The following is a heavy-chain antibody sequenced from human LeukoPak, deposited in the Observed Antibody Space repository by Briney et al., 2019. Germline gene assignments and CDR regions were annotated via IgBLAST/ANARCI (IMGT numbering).Heavy chain of an antibody. J-gene: IGHJ4*02. Sequence: SETLSLTCTVSGCSISSSSYYWGWIRQPPGKGLEWIGSIYYSGSTYYNPSLKSRVTISVDTSKNQFSLKLSSVTAADTAVYYCAREYCSSTSCYTDYWGQGTLVTVSS. CDR3: AREYCSSTSCYTDY. D-gene: IGHD2-2*02. CDR1: GCSISSSSYY. V-gene: IGHV4-39*07. CDR2: IYYSGST.